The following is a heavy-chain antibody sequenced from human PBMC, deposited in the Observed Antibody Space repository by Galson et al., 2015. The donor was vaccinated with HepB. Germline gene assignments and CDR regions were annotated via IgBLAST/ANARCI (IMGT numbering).Heavy chain of an antibody. J-gene: IGHJ6*02. D-gene: IGHD3-16*01. V-gene: IGHV3-30*18. CDR1: GFTFSSYG. CDR3: AKEGSGGRSYYYGMDV. Sequence: SLRLSCAASGFTFSSYGMHWVRQAPDKGLEWVAVISYDGSNKYYADSVKGRFTISRDNSKNTLYLQMNSLRAEDTAVYYCAKEGSGGRSYYYGMDVWGQGTTVTVSS. CDR2: ISYDGSNK.